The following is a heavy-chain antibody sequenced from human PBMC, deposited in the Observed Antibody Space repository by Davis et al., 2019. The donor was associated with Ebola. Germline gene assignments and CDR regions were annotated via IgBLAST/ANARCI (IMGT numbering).Heavy chain of an antibody. D-gene: IGHD3-16*01. CDR3: ARYNTRGSRNYYYGMDV. Sequence: SVKVSCKASGGTFSSYAISWVRQAPGQGLEWMGRIIPILGIANYAQKFQGRVTITADKSASTAYMELSSLRSEDTAVYYCARYNTRGSRNYYYGMDVWGQGTTVTVSS. J-gene: IGHJ6*02. CDR2: IIPILGIA. V-gene: IGHV1-69*04. CDR1: GGTFSSYA.